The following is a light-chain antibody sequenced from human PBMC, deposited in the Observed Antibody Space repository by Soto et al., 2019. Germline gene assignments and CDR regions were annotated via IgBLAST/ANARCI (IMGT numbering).Light chain of an antibody. J-gene: IGKJ3*01. CDR3: QQRSSWPFT. V-gene: IGKV3-11*01. CDR2: ATS. Sequence: EVVLTQSPATLSLSPGEGATLSCRASQSIGTYLALYQQKPGQAPRLLIYATSNRSTGIPARFSGSGSGTDFTLTISSLEPEDFAVYYCQQRSSWPFTFGPGTKVDIK. CDR1: QSIGTY.